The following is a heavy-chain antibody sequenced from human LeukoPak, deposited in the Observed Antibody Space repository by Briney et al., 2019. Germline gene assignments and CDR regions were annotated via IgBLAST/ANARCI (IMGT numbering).Heavy chain of an antibody. V-gene: IGHV4-59*01. CDR2: IHNSGST. D-gene: IGHD6-19*01. CDR1: GGSISSYY. CDR3: TRTDSSTAIDY. J-gene: IGHJ4*02. Sequence: SETLSLTCTVPGGSISSYYWSWIRQTPGRGLEWIGYIHNSGSTNYNPSLKSRVTISVDTSKNQFSLKLNSVTAADTAMYYCTRTDSSTAIDYWGQGTLVTVSS.